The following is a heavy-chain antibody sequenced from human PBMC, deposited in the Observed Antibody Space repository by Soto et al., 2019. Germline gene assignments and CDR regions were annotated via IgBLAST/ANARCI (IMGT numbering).Heavy chain of an antibody. Sequence: SETLSLTCTVSGGSVSSGSYYWSWIRQPPGKGLEWIGYIYYSGSTNYTPSLKSRVTISVDTSKNQFSLKLSSVTAADTAVYYCARAPAYSGYVMVFDPWGQGTLVTVSS. CDR3: ARAPAYSGYVMVFDP. CDR2: IYYSGST. D-gene: IGHD5-12*01. CDR1: GGSVSSGSYY. J-gene: IGHJ5*02. V-gene: IGHV4-61*01.